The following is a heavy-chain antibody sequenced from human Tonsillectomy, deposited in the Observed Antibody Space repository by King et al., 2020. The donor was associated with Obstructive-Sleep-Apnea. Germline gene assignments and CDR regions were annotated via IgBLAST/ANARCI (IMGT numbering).Heavy chain of an antibody. Sequence: QLVQSGAEVKKPGASVKVSCKASGYTFTGYYMHWVRQAPGQGLEWMGWINPNSGGTNYAQKFQGRVTMTRDTSLSTAYMELSRLRSDDTAVYYCARGHLYSSGWDYYYYYGMDVWGQGTTVTVSS. J-gene: IGHJ6*02. CDR3: ARGHLYSSGWDYYYYYGMDV. CDR1: GYTFTGYY. CDR2: INPNSGGT. D-gene: IGHD6-19*01. V-gene: IGHV1-2*02.